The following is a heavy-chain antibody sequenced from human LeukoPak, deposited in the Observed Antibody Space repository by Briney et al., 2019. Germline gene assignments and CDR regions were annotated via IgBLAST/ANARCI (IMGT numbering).Heavy chain of an antibody. D-gene: IGHD5-18*01. Sequence: GGSLRLSCAASGFTFSSYGMHWVRQAPGKGLEWVAFIRYDGSNKYYADSVKGRFTISRDNSKNTLFLQMNSLRAEDTALYYCAKELVGRTDMPAYFDYWGQGTLVTVSS. V-gene: IGHV3-30*02. CDR2: IRYDGSNK. J-gene: IGHJ4*02. CDR3: AKELVGRTDMPAYFDY. CDR1: GFTFSSYG.